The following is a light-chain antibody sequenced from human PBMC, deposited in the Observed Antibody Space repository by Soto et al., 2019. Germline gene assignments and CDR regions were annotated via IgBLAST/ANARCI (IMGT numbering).Light chain of an antibody. CDR1: QGISSY. CDR2: AAS. J-gene: IGKJ4*01. V-gene: IGKV1-8*01. CDR3: QQYYSYPLT. Sequence: AIRMTQSPSSFSASTGDRVTITCRASQGISSYLAWYQQKPGKAPKLLIYAASTLQSGVPSRFSGSGSGTDFTLTISCLQSEDVATYYGQQYYSYPLTFGGGTKVEIK.